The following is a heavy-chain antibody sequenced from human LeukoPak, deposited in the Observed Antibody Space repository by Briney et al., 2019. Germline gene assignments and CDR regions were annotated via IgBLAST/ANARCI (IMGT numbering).Heavy chain of an antibody. D-gene: IGHD2-15*01. Sequence: ASVKVSCKASGYTFTSYDINWVRQATGQGLEWMGWMNPNSGNTGYAQKFRGRVTMTRNTSISTAYMELSSLRSEDTAVYYCARVQEVVVAATLYYYGMDVWGQGTTVTVSS. CDR1: GYTFTSYD. V-gene: IGHV1-8*01. CDR2: MNPNSGNT. CDR3: ARVQEVVVAATLYYYGMDV. J-gene: IGHJ6*02.